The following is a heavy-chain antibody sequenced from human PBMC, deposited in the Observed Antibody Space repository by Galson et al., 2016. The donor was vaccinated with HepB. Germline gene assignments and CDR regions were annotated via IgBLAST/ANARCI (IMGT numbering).Heavy chain of an antibody. D-gene: IGHD3-10*01. J-gene: IGHJ5*02. CDR2: IDPSDSYT. CDR3: ARQPTPSMIRGIISNWFDP. Sequence: FTSYWISWVRQLPGKGLERMGRIDPSDSYTKYSPSFEGHVTISADKSISTAYLEWSSLKASDTAMYYCARQPTPSMIRGIISNWFDPWGLGTLVTVSS. CDR1: FTSYW. V-gene: IGHV5-10-1*01.